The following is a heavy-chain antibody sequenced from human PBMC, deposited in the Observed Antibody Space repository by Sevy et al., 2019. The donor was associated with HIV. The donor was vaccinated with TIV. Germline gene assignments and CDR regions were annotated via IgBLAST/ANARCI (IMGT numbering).Heavy chain of an antibody. CDR2: ISYDGSNK. V-gene: IGHV3-30*18. CDR3: AKDRTVTTAMFDY. J-gene: IGHJ4*02. Sequence: GGSLRLSCAASGFTFSSYGMHWVRQAPGKGLEWVAVISYDGSNKYYADSVKGRFTISRDNSKNTLYPQMNSLRAEDTAVYYCAKDRTVTTAMFDYWGQGTLVTVSS. CDR1: GFTFSSYG. D-gene: IGHD4-17*01.